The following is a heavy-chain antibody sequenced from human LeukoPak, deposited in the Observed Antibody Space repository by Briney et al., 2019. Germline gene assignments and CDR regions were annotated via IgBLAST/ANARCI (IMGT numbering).Heavy chain of an antibody. D-gene: IGHD3-10*01. Sequence: SETLSLTCTVSGGSISSYYWSWIRQPSGKGLEWIGDIFYTGSTNYNPSLKSRVTISVDTSKNHFSLKVTSVTAADTAVYYCATFDNWFDPWGQGTLATVSS. J-gene: IGHJ5*02. CDR3: ATFDNWFDP. V-gene: IGHV4-59*08. CDR1: GGSISSYY. CDR2: IFYTGST.